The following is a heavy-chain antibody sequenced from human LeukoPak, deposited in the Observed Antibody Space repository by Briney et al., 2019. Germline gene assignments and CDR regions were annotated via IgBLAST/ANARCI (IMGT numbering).Heavy chain of an antibody. Sequence: SETLSLTCTVSGGSISSSSYYWGWIRQPPGKGLEWFGSIYYSGSTYYNPSLKSRVTISVDTSKNQFSLKLSSVTAADTAVYYRARRQRQIAAVTDYWGQGTLVTVSS. V-gene: IGHV4-39*01. D-gene: IGHD6-13*01. CDR1: GGSISSSSYY. CDR3: ARRQRQIAAVTDY. CDR2: IYYSGST. J-gene: IGHJ4*02.